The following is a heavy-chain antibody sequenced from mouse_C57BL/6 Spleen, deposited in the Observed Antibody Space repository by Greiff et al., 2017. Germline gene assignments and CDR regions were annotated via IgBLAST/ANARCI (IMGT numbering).Heavy chain of an antibody. Sequence: QVHVKQSGAELVKPGASVKLSCKASGYTFTSYWMQWVKQRPGQGLEWIGEIDPSDSYTNYNQKFKGKATLTVDTSSSTAYMQLSSLTSEDSAVYYCARGGSTMVTRDYWGQGTTLTVSS. CDR2: IDPSDSYT. V-gene: IGHV1-50*01. J-gene: IGHJ2*01. CDR1: GYTFTSYW. CDR3: ARGGSTMVTRDY. D-gene: IGHD2-2*01.